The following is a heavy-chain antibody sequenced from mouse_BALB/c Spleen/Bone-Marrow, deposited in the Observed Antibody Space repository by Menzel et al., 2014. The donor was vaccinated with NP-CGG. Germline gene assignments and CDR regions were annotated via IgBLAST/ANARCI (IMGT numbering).Heavy chain of an antibody. J-gene: IGHJ3*01. CDR3: ASYYYGSSSFAY. Sequence: EVQLVESGAELVKPGASVKLSCTASGFNIKDTYLHWVKQRPEQGLDWIGRIDPAIFTKYDPKFQGKATITADTSSNTAYLQLSSLTSEDTAVYYCASYYYGSSSFAYWGQGTLVTVSA. V-gene: IGHV14-3*02. CDR1: GFNIKDTY. D-gene: IGHD1-1*01. CDR2: IDPAIFT.